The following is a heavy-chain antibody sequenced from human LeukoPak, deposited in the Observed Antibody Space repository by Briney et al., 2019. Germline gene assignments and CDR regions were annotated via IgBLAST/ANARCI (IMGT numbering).Heavy chain of an antibody. J-gene: IGHJ3*02. D-gene: IGHD6-13*01. CDR2: FSSSSRTI. CDR3: ARETASWGYAFDI. Sequence: PGGSLRLSCAASGFTFSTSGMNWVRQAPGKGLEWISYFSSSSRTIYYADSVKGRFTISRDNAENSLYLQMNSLRAEDTAVYYRARETASWGYAFDIWGQGTMVTVSS. V-gene: IGHV3-48*01. CDR1: GFTFSTSG.